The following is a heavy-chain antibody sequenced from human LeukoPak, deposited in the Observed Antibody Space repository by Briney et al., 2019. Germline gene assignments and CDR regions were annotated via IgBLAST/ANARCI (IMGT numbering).Heavy chain of an antibody. CDR1: EFTFSSYA. Sequence: GGSLRLSCAASEFTFSSYAMSRVRQAPGKGLEWVSVISGLGGSTYYAASVKGRFASSRDNSKNTLWLQMNSRRADDTAIYYCARDVEARISAAGTFDYWGQGSLVTVSS. D-gene: IGHD6-13*01. V-gene: IGHV3-23*01. J-gene: IGHJ4*02. CDR2: ISGLGGST. CDR3: ARDVEARISAAGTFDY.